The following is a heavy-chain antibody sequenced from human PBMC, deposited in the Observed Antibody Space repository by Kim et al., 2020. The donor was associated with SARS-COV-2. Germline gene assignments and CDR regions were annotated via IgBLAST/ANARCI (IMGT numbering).Heavy chain of an antibody. J-gene: IGHJ3*02. CDR1: GYTFTSYG. Sequence: ASVKVSCKASGYTFTSYGISWVRQAPGQGLEWMGWISAYNGNTNYAQKLQGRVTMTTDTSTRTAYMELRSLRSDDTAVYYCARVMTTVTTPTSDAFAIWGQGTMVTVSS. V-gene: IGHV1-18*01. CDR2: ISAYNGNT. D-gene: IGHD4-17*01. CDR3: ARVMTTVTTPTSDAFAI.